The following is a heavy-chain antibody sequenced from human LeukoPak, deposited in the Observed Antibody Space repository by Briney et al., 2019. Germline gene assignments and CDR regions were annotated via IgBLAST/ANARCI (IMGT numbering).Heavy chain of an antibody. D-gene: IGHD3-10*01. J-gene: IGHJ4*02. CDR1: GGSFRGYY. Sequence: SETLSLTFAVNGGSFRGYYWSWIRNRPRRGLERIGEINHRGSTNYNPSLKGRVTISVDTSKNQFSLKLSSVTAADTAVYYCARSPRVVRGGVLDYWGERALVTVSS. V-gene: IGHV4-34*01. CDR3: ARSPRVVRGGVLDY. CDR2: INHRGST.